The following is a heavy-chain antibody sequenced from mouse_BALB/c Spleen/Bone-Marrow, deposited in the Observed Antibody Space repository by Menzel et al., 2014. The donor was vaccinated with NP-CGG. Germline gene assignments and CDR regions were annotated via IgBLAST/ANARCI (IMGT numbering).Heavy chain of an antibody. CDR1: GFNIKDTY. CDR3: ANYYYGSSLFAY. Sequence: EVKLQESGAELVKPGASVKLSCTASGFNIKDTYMHWVKQRPEQGLEWIGRIDPANGNTKYDPKFQGKATITADTSSNTAYLQLSGLTSEGTAVYYCANYYYGSSLFAYWGQGTLVTVSA. J-gene: IGHJ3*01. V-gene: IGHV14-3*02. CDR2: IDPANGNT. D-gene: IGHD1-1*01.